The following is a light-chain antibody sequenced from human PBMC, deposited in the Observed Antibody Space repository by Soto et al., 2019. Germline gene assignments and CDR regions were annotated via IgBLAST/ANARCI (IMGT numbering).Light chain of an antibody. Sequence: QAVVTQPPSVSGAPGERVTISCTGSSSDIGAGYRVRWYQQVPGTAPKLLIYDNTNRPSGVSVRFSGSKSGTSASLAISGLQAEDEADYYCNSQTTSGIRVFGTGTKVTVL. V-gene: IGLV1-40*01. CDR1: SSDIGAGYR. CDR3: NSQTTSGIRV. CDR2: DNT. J-gene: IGLJ1*01.